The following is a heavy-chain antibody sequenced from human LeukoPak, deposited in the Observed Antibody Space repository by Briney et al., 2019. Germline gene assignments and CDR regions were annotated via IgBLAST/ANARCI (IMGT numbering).Heavy chain of an antibody. V-gene: IGHV4-59*01. CDR3: ARVDLRYFDWLSTYYFDY. CDR1: GGSISSYY. D-gene: IGHD3-9*01. CDR2: IYYSGST. Sequence: KPSETLSLTCTVSGGSISSYYWSWIRQPPGKGLEWIGYIYYSGSTNYNPSLKGRVTISVDTSKNQFSLKLSSVTAADTAVYYCARVDLRYFDWLSTYYFDYWGQGTLVTVSS. J-gene: IGHJ4*02.